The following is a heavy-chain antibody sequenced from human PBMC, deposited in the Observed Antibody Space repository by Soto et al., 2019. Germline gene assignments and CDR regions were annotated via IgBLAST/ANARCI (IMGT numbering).Heavy chain of an antibody. CDR3: ASMGYHYGSGSYPLDY. Sequence: QVQLQESGPGLVKPSETLSLTCTVSGGSISSYYWTWIRQPPGKGLEWIGFMYNSGSTHYNPSLKSRVTISLDTSQNQFSLNLRSVTAADTAVYYCASMGYHYGSGSYPLDYWGQGTLVTVSS. D-gene: IGHD3-10*01. V-gene: IGHV4-59*08. CDR1: GGSISSYY. J-gene: IGHJ4*02. CDR2: MYNSGST.